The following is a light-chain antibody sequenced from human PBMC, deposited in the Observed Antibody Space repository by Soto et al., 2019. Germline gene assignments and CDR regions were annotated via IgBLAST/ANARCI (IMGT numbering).Light chain of an antibody. CDR3: AAWDDSLSGVYV. V-gene: IGLV1-47*01. CDR1: SSNIGSNY. J-gene: IGLJ1*01. CDR2: RNN. Sequence: QSVLTQPPSASGTPGQRVTISCSGSSSNIGSNYVYWYQQLPGTAPKLLIYRNNQWPSGVPDRFSGSKSGTSASLAISGLRSEDEADYYCAAWDDSLSGVYVFGTGTKLTVL.